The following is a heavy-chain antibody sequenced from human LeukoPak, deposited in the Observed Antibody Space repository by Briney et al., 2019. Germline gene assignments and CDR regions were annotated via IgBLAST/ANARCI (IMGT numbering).Heavy chain of an antibody. D-gene: IGHD1-7*01. CDR1: GFTFSGSA. CDR3: ARGAGTTVYYMDV. V-gene: IGHV3-30*01. Sequence: GGSLRLSCAASGFTFSGSAMHWVRQAPGKGLEWVAVISSDGSNKYYADSVKGQFTISRDNSNNTLYLQMNSLRPEDTAVYYCARGAGTTVYYMDVWGKGTTVTVSS. CDR2: ISSDGSNK. J-gene: IGHJ6*03.